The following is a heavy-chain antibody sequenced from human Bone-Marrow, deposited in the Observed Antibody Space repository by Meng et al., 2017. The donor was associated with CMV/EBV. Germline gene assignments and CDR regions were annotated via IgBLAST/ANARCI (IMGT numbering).Heavy chain of an antibody. CDR1: GGSISSYY. V-gene: IGHV4-59*01. Sequence: SETPSLTCTVSGGSISSYYWSWIRQPPGKGLEWIGYIYYSGSTNYNPSLKSRVTISVDTSKNQFSLKLSSVTAADTAVYYCARELRPYGMDVWGQGTTVTVSS. CDR3: ARELRPYGMDV. CDR2: IYYSGST. J-gene: IGHJ6*02.